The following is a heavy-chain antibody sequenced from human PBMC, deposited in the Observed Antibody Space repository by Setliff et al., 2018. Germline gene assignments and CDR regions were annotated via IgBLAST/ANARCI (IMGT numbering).Heavy chain of an antibody. CDR3: ASAGHSGSWFPFDAFHI. Sequence: GGSLRLSCAASGFSFNDYGISWVRQAPGKGLEWVSGINRNGDRTGYANSVKGRFTISRDNAKNSLYLQMNSLRAEDTAVYYCASAGHSGSWFPFDAFHIWGQGTMVTVSS. J-gene: IGHJ3*02. D-gene: IGHD6-13*01. V-gene: IGHV3-20*04. CDR1: GFSFNDYG. CDR2: INRNGDRT.